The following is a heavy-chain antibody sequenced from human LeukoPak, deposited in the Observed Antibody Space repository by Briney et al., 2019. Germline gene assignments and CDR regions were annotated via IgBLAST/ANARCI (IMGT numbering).Heavy chain of an antibody. J-gene: IGHJ4*02. V-gene: IGHV3-33*01. CDR1: GFTFRSFG. CDR3: ARVPASAMSAFFDY. Sequence: SGGSLRLSCAASGFTFRSFGIHWVRQAPGKGLEWVAVIWYDGSNKYYADSVKGRFTISRDNSKNTLYLQMNSLRADDTAVYYCARVPASAMSAFFDYWGQGTLVTVSS. D-gene: IGHD2-2*01. CDR2: IWYDGSNK.